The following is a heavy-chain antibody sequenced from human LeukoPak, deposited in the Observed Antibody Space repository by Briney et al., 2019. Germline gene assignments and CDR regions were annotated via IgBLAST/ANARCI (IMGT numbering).Heavy chain of an antibody. J-gene: IGHJ6*03. Sequence: KPSETLSLTCAVYGGSFSGYYWSWIRQPPGKGLEWIGEINHSGSTNYNPSLKSRVTISVDTSKNQFSLKLSSVTAADTAVYYCARGRSGYYRFLYYYYYMDVWGKGTTVTVSS. V-gene: IGHV4-34*01. D-gene: IGHD3-3*01. CDR3: ARGRSGYYRFLYYYYYMDV. CDR1: GGSFSGYY. CDR2: INHSGST.